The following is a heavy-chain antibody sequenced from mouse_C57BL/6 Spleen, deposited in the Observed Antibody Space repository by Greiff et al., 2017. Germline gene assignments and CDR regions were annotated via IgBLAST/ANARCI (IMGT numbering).Heavy chain of an antibody. J-gene: IGHJ3*01. D-gene: IGHD2-4*01. CDR3: ATYDYDIWFAY. CDR1: GYTFTSYW. CDR2: FYPGSGST. V-gene: IGHV1-55*01. Sequence: QVQLKQPGAELVKPGASVKMSCKASGYTFTSYWITWVKQSPGQGLEWIGDFYPGSGSTNYNEKFKSKATLTVDTSSSTAYMQLSSLTSEDSAVYYSATYDYDIWFAYWGQGTLVTVSA.